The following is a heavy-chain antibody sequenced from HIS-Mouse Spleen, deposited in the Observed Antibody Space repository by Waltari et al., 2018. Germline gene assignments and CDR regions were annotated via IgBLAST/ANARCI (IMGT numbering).Heavy chain of an antibody. CDR3: ARGQSKVAAAGYYFDY. CDR1: GGSISSSSYY. D-gene: IGHD6-13*01. CDR2: INHSGRT. V-gene: IGHV4-39*07. Sequence: QLQLQESGPGLVKPSETLSLTCTVSGGSISSSSYYWGWIRQPPGKGLEWIGEINHSGRTNYNPSLKSRVTISVDTSKNQFSLKLSSVTAADTAVYYCARGQSKVAAAGYYFDYWGQGTLVTVSS. J-gene: IGHJ4*02.